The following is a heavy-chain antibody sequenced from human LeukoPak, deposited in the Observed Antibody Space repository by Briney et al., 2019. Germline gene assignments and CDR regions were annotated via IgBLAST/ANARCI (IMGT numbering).Heavy chain of an antibody. CDR2: ISYDGSNK. V-gene: IGHV3-30*18. Sequence: PGRSLRLSCAASGFTFSSYGMHWVRQAPGKGLEWVAVISYDGSNKYYADSVKGRFTISRDNSKNTLYLQMNSLRAEDTAVYYCAKDLGDIVGATRAFDYWGQGTLVTVSS. CDR1: GFTFSSYG. J-gene: IGHJ4*02. D-gene: IGHD1-26*01. CDR3: AKDLGDIVGATRAFDY.